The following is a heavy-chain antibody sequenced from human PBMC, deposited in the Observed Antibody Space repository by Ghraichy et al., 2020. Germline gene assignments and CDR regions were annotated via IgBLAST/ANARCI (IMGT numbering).Heavy chain of an antibody. D-gene: IGHD3-3*01. Sequence: ASVKVSCKASGYTFTGYYMHWVRQAPGQGLEWMGWINPNSGGTNYAQKFQGRVTMTRDTSISTAYMELSRLRSDDTAVYYCARDSQKQDEYYDFWSGYPAYWGQGTLVTVSS. CDR2: INPNSGGT. J-gene: IGHJ4*02. CDR3: ARDSQKQDEYYDFWSGYPAY. CDR1: GYTFTGYY. V-gene: IGHV1-2*02.